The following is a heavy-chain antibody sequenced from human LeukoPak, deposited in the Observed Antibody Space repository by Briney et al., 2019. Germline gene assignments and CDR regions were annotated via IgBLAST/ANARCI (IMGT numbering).Heavy chain of an antibody. J-gene: IGHJ4*02. CDR1: GGSLSGYY. V-gene: IGHV4-34*01. CDR3: AATNSYGSGTADY. D-gene: IGHD3-10*01. Sequence: PSETLSLTCAVYGGSLSGYYWSWIRQPPGKGLEWIGEINHSGSTNYNPSLKSRVTISVDTSKNQFSLKLSSVTAADTAVYYCAATNSYGSGTADYWGQGTLVTVSS. CDR2: INHSGST.